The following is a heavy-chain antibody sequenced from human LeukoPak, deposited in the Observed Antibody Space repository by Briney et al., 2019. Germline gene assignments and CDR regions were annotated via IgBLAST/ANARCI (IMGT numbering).Heavy chain of an antibody. CDR1: GGSFSGYY. D-gene: IGHD5-18*01. V-gene: IGHV4-34*01. J-gene: IGHJ4*02. Sequence: SETLSLTCAVYGGSFSGYYWSWIRQPPGKGLEWIGEINHSGSTNYNPSLKSRVTISVDTSKNQFSLKLSSVTAADTAVYYCSGWTDTALPEDYWGQGTLVTVSS. CDR3: SGWTDTALPEDY. CDR2: INHSGST.